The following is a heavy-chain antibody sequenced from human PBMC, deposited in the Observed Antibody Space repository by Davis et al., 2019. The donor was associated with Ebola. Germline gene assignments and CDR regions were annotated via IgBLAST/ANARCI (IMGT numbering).Heavy chain of an antibody. CDR1: GFTFSSYG. V-gene: IGHV3-30*18. D-gene: IGHD6-19*01. CDR3: AKGHLAIAVAVNFDY. J-gene: IGHJ4*02. Sequence: GESLKISCAASGFTFSSYGMHWVRQAPGKGLEWVAAISYDGSNKYYADSVKGRFTISRDNSKNTLYLQMNSLRAEDTAVYYCAKGHLAIAVAVNFDYWGQGTLVTVSS. CDR2: ISYDGSNK.